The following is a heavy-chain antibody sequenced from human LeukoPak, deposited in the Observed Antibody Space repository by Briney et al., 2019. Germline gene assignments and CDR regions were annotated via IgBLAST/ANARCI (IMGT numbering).Heavy chain of an antibody. D-gene: IGHD3/OR15-3a*01. J-gene: IGHJ4*02. Sequence: PSETLSLTCTDSGGSISSYYWSWIRQPPGKGLEWIGYIYYSGSTNYNPSLKSRVTISVDTSKNQFSLKLSSVTAADTAVYYCARGWTGQSVDYWGQGTLVTVSS. CDR3: ARGWTGQSVDY. CDR1: GGSISSYY. V-gene: IGHV4-59*01. CDR2: IYYSGST.